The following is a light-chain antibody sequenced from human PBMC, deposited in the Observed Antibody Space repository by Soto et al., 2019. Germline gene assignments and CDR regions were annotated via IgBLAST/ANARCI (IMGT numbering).Light chain of an antibody. Sequence: QAVVTQEPSLTVSPGGTVTLTCASSTGAVTSGYYPNWFQQKPGQAPRALIYSTNNKHPWTPARFSGSLLGDKAALTLSGVQPEDEAEYYCLLYYGGAPVFGGGTKLTVL. CDR1: TGAVTSGYY. CDR2: STN. J-gene: IGLJ3*02. V-gene: IGLV7-43*01. CDR3: LLYYGGAPV.